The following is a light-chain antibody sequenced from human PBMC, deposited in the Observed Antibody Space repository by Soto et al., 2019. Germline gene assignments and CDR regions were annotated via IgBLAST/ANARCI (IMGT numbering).Light chain of an antibody. J-gene: IGLJ1*01. Sequence: QSALTQPASLSGSPGQSITISCTGTSSDIGAYDYVSWFQQHPGKAPKLMISEVNNRPSGVSNRFSGSKSGTTDYLIISGLQVEDEAEYFCVSFTTTSTHVFGTGTKLTVL. CDR3: VSFTTTSTHV. V-gene: IGLV2-14*01. CDR2: EVN. CDR1: SSDIGAYDY.